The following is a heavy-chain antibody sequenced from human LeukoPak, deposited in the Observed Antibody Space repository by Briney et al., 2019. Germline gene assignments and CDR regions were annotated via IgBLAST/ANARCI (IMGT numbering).Heavy chain of an antibody. CDR2: IYSTGRT. J-gene: IGHJ2*01. CDR1: GGSISSSH. V-gene: IGHV4-59*01. CDR3: ARHGGDLGYCSSSSCYDDWYFDL. D-gene: IGHD2-2*01. Sequence: SETLSLTCSVSGGSISSSHWTWIRQPPGKGLEWIGHIYSTGRTNYNPSLKSRVTISVDTSKNQFSLKLSSVTAADTAVYYCARHGGDLGYCSSSSCYDDWYFDLWGRGTLVTVSS.